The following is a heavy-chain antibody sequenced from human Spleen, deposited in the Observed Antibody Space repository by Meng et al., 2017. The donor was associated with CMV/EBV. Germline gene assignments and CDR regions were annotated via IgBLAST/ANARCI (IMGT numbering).Heavy chain of an antibody. Sequence: GESLKISCEASGFTFSNYGMHWVRQAPGKGLEWVAVIWYDASNKYYADSVKGRFTISRDNSKNTMYLQMSSLRVDDTAIYYCVRGGYVELEYWGQGTLVTVSS. CDR1: GFTFSNYG. D-gene: IGHD1-1*01. J-gene: IGHJ4*02. CDR3: VRGGYVELEY. CDR2: IWYDASNK. V-gene: IGHV3-33*01.